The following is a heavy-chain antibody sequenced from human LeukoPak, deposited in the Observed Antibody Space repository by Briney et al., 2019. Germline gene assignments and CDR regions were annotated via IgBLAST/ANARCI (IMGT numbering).Heavy chain of an antibody. Sequence: PRGSLRLSCAASGFTFNHYWMNWVRQAPGKGLVSVLRLSNDGSTTSYVDSVKGRFTISRDNAKNTVYLQMNSLRAEDTAVYYCTRGYSISSEAHYGMDVWGQGTTVTVSS. CDR1: GFTFNHYW. J-gene: IGHJ6*02. CDR3: TRGYSISSEAHYGMDV. D-gene: IGHD6-6*01. CDR2: LSNDGSTT. V-gene: IGHV3-74*01.